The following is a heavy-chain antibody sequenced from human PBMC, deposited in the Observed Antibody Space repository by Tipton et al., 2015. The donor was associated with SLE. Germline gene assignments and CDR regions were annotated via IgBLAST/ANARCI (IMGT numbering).Heavy chain of an antibody. CDR1: GGSISSYY. D-gene: IGHD3-10*01. V-gene: IGHV4-59*01. CDR2: IYYSGST. CDR3: ARELEYYYGSGSYSYWYFDL. Sequence: TLSLTCTVSGGSISSYYWSWIRQPPGKGLEWIGYIYYSGSTNYNPSLKSRVTISVDTSKNQFSLKLNPVTAADTAVYYCARELEYYYGSGSYSYWYFDLWGRGTLVTVSS. J-gene: IGHJ2*01.